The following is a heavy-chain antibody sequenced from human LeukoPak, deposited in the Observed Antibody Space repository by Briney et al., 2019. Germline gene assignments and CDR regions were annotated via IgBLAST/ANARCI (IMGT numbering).Heavy chain of an antibody. CDR3: AYSMATGWFDP. D-gene: IGHD1-26*01. CDR2: ISSSGSGDRT. CDR1: GFTFSSYA. J-gene: IGHJ5*02. Sequence: PGGSLRLSCAASGFTFSSYAMSWVRQAPGKGLEWVSGISSSGSGDRTSYAASVQGRFTISRDNSKNTLYLQMNSLRAEDTAVYYCAYSMATGWFDPWGQGTLVTVSS. V-gene: IGHV3-23*01.